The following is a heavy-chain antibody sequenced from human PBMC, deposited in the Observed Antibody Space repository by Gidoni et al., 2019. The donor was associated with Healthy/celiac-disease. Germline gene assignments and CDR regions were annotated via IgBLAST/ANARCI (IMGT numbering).Heavy chain of an antibody. Sequence: QVQLQQWGAGLLKPSETLSLTCAVYGGSFSGYYWSWIRQPPGKGLEWIGEINHSGSTNYNPSLKSRVTISVDTSKNQFSLKLSSVTAADTAVYYCARIGTYYYGSGSYYGRRGHYYFDYWGQGTLVTVSS. CDR3: ARIGTYYYGSGSYYGRRGHYYFDY. CDR1: GGSFSGYY. J-gene: IGHJ4*02. V-gene: IGHV4-34*01. D-gene: IGHD3-10*01. CDR2: INHSGST.